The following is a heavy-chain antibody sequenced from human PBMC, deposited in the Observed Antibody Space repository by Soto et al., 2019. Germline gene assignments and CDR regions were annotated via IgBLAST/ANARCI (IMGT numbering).Heavy chain of an antibody. J-gene: IGHJ5*02. CDR1: GGIFSSFS. D-gene: IGHD1-1*01. CDR2: IIPMTGTP. V-gene: IGHV1-69*01. CDR3: ARGPILPGATSWRDP. Sequence: QVQLVQSGAEVKTPGSSVEVSCKASGGIFSSFSITWVRQVPGHGLEWMGGIIPMTGTPNYAEKFQGRLTLTADVSTRTAKLVLSSLRSEDTAVYYCARGPILPGATSWRDPWGQGTVVIVSS.